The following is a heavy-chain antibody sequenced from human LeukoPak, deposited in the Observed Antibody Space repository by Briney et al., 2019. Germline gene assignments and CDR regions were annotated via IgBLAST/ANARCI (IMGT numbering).Heavy chain of an antibody. CDR2: ISGSGGST. Sequence: GGSLRLSCAASGFTFSSYAMSWVRQAPGKGLEWVSAISGSGGSTYYADSVKGRFTISRDNSKNTLYLQMNSLRAEDTAVYYCAKDLFPSGYYAFKEAYFDYWGQGTLVTVSS. J-gene: IGHJ4*02. CDR3: AKDLFPSGYYAFKEAYFDY. CDR1: GFTFSSYA. D-gene: IGHD3-22*01. V-gene: IGHV3-23*01.